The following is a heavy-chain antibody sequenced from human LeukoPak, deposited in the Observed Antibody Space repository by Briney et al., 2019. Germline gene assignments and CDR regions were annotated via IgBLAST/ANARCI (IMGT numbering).Heavy chain of an antibody. CDR2: IVVGSGNT. J-gene: IGHJ4*02. V-gene: IGHV1-58*02. CDR1: GFTFTSSA. D-gene: IGHD2-15*01. Sequence: ASVKVSCKASGFTFTSSAMQWVRQARGQRLEWIGWIVVGSGNTNYAQKFQERVTITRDMSTSTAYMELSSLRSEDTAVYYCARDWSYCSGGSCSTFDYWGQGTLVTVSS. CDR3: ARDWSYCSGGSCSTFDY.